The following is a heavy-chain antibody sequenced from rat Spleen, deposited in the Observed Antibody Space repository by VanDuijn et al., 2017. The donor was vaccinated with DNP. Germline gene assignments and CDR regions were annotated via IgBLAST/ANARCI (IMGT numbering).Heavy chain of an antibody. Sequence: EVHLVETGGGLVQPGRSLKLSCVASGFTFSRYWMYWIRQAPGKGLEWVASINDDVGGTYCLDSVQVRFTISRNNAKSSLYLQMDSLRSEDTATYYCARRKNYGLSYYFDYWGQGVMVTVSS. D-gene: IGHD1-6*01. CDR1: GFTFSRYW. CDR2: INDDVGGT. CDR3: ARRKNYGLSYYFDY. V-gene: IGHV5-58*01. J-gene: IGHJ2*01.